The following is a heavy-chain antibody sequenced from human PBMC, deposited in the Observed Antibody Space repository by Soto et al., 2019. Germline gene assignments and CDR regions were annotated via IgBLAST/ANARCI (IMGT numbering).Heavy chain of an antibody. J-gene: IGHJ4*02. D-gene: IGHD2-21*02. CDR3: TRDGRGLGRLSLFEY. V-gene: IGHV3-53*01. CDR1: GFNVNSDY. Sequence: PGGSLRLSCAASGFNVNSDYMNWVRQTPGKGLEWVASIYSGETTYYADSVRGRFTISSDKSKNTPYFQLSSLRIEDTAVYYCTRDGRGLGRLSLFEYWGQGVLVTVSS. CDR2: IYSGETT.